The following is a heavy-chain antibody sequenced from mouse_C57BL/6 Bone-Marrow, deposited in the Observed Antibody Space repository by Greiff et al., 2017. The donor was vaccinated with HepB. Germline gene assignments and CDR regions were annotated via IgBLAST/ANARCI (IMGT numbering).Heavy chain of an antibody. CDR1: GFTFSNYW. D-gene: IGHD3-1*01. CDR2: IRLKSDNYAT. V-gene: IGHV6-3*01. CDR3: TADRAFNY. J-gene: IGHJ2*01. Sequence: EVKVVESGGGLVQPGGSMKLSCVASGFTFSNYWMNWVRQSPEKGLEWVAQIRLKSDNYATHYAESVKGRFTISRDDSKSSVYLQMNNLRAEDTGIYYCTADRAFNYWGQGTTLTVSS.